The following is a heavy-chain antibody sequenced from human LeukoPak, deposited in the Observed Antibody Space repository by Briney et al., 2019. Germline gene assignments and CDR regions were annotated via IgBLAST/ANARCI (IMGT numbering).Heavy chain of an antibody. CDR2: ISSSGSTT. CDR3: ARRFDS. V-gene: IGHV3-48*03. CDR1: GFTVSTYE. J-gene: IGHJ4*02. Sequence: GGSLRLSCAASGFTVSTYEMNRVRQAPGKGLEWVSYISSSGSTTYYADSVKGRFTISKDNAKNSLSLQMNSLRAEDTALYYCARRFDSWGQGTLVTVSS.